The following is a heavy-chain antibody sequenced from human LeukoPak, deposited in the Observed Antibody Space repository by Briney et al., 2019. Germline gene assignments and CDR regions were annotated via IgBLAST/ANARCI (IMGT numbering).Heavy chain of an antibody. CDR1: GGSISNSSYY. J-gene: IGHJ5*02. CDR2: IYYSGST. CDR3: AREVVRGYCSSTSCYRSLHWFDP. Sequence: SETLSLTCTVSGGSISNSSYYWGWIRQPPGKGLEWIGSIYYSGSTYYNPSLKGRVTISVDTSKNQFSLKLSSVTAADTAVYYCAREVVRGYCSSTSCYRSLHWFDPWGQGTLVTVSS. D-gene: IGHD2-2*02. V-gene: IGHV4-39*07.